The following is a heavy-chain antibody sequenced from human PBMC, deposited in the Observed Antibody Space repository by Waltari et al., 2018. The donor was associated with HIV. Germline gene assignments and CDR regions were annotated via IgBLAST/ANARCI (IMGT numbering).Heavy chain of an antibody. CDR3: ARETSGPTWRLFDS. Sequence: QVQLQESGPGLVKPAETLSLTYIVPGGSINNYYRYWIRQPAGKGLEWLVRINASGGTNYNPSLKSRVTMSVDTSKNQFSLKLTSVTAADTAVYFCARETSGPTWRLFDSWGQGTLVTVSS. V-gene: IGHV4-4*07. CDR1: GGSINNYY. CDR2: INASGGT. D-gene: IGHD1-26*01. J-gene: IGHJ4*02.